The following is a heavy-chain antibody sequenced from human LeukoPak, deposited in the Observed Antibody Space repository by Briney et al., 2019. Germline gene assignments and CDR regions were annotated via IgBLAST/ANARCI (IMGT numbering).Heavy chain of an antibody. V-gene: IGHV1-24*01. CDR1: GYTLTELS. CDR3: ATSLLRYYDSSSYVY. D-gene: IGHD3-22*01. CDR2: FDPEDGET. Sequence: ASVKVSCKVSGYTLTELSMHWVRQAPGKGLEWMGGFDPEDGETIYAQKFQGRVTMTEDTSTDTAYMELSSLRSEDTAVYYCATSLLRYYDSSSYVYWGQGTLVTVSS. J-gene: IGHJ4*02.